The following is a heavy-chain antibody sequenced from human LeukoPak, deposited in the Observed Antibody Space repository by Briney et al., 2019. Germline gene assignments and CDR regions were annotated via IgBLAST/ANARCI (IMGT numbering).Heavy chain of an antibody. CDR1: GYTFPGYY. V-gene: IGHV1-2*02. D-gene: IGHD6-6*01. Sequence: ASVKVSCKASGYTFPGYYMHGVRQAPGQGLEWMGWINPNSGGTNYAQKFQGRVTMTRDTSISTAYMELSRLRSDDTAVYYCAREHSSSSGKVFDYWGQGTLVTVSS. J-gene: IGHJ4*02. CDR2: INPNSGGT. CDR3: AREHSSSSGKVFDY.